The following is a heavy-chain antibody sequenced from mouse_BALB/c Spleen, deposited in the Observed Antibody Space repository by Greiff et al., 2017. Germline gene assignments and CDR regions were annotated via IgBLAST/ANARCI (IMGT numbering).Heavy chain of an antibody. CDR1: GFTFSSFG. J-gene: IGHJ4*01. Sequence: EVNLVESGGGLVQPGGSRKLSCAASGFTFSSFGMHWVRQAPEKGLEWVAYISSGSSTIYYADTVKGRFTISRDNPKNTLFLQMTSLRSEDTAMYYCARGTYYGSRYAMDYWGQGTSVTVSS. CDR2: ISSGSSTI. V-gene: IGHV5-17*02. CDR3: ARGTYYGSRYAMDY. D-gene: IGHD1-1*01.